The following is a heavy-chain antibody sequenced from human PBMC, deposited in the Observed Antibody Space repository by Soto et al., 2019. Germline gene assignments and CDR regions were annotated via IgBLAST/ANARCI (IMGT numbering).Heavy chain of an antibody. D-gene: IGHD2-15*01. CDR2: IKQDGSEK. CDR1: GFTLGNYW. CDR3: ARDGNFLMATINIFDY. V-gene: IGHV3-7*01. J-gene: IGHJ4*02. Sequence: GGSLRLSCAASGFTLGNYWMTWVRQAPGKGLEWVANIKQDGSEKYYVDSVKGRFTISRDNAKNSLYLQLNSLRVEDTAVYYCARDGNFLMATINIFDYWGQGTLVTSPQ.